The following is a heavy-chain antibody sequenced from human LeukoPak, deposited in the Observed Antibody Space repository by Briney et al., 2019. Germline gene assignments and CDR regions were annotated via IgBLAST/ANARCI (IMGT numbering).Heavy chain of an antibody. J-gene: IGHJ5*02. V-gene: IGHV3-30*02. Sequence: GGSLRLSCAAPGFTFSSYGMHWVRQAPGKGLEWVAFIRYDGSNKYYADSVKGRFTISGDNSKDTLYLQMNSLRAEDTAVYYCAKDEAYYDFSTNWFDPWGQGTLVTVSS. D-gene: IGHD3-3*01. CDR2: IRYDGSNK. CDR1: GFTFSSYG. CDR3: AKDEAYYDFSTNWFDP.